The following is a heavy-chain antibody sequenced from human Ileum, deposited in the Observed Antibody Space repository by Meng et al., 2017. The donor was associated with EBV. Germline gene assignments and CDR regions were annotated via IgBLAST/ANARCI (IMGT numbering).Heavy chain of an antibody. D-gene: IGHD6-13*01. Sequence: LQDSAPGLVKPSETPALTCTVSGPSISSSPSYWGWIRPPTGKGLEWIGIIFKSGSTSCSPSLKSRVTISVDTSKNQFSLKLSSVTAADTAVYYCARDYSSSWYSGGFFKYWGQGILVTVSS. CDR3: ARDYSSSWYSGGFFKY. CDR2: IFKSGST. V-gene: IGHV4-39*07. J-gene: IGHJ1*01. CDR1: GPSISSSPSY.